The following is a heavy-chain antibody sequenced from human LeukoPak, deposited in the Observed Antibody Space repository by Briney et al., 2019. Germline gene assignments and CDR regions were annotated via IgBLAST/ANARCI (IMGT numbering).Heavy chain of an antibody. Sequence: APVKVSCKASGYTFTGYYMHWVRQAPGQGLEWMGWINPNSGGTNYAQKFQGRVTMARDTSISTAYMELSRLRSDDTAVYYCAGGGYYYDSSGYRAFDIWGQGTMVTVSS. J-gene: IGHJ3*02. CDR3: AGGGYYYDSSGYRAFDI. D-gene: IGHD3-22*01. V-gene: IGHV1-2*02. CDR1: GYTFTGYY. CDR2: INPNSGGT.